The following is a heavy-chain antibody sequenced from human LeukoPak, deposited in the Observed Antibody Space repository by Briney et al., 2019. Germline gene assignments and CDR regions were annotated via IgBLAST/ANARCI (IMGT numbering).Heavy chain of an antibody. D-gene: IGHD3-10*01. CDR1: GFTFSSYE. Sequence: GGSLRLSCAASGFTFSSYEMNWVRQAPGKGPEWVSYISSSGSTIYYADSVKGRFTISRDNAKNSLYLQMNSLRAEDTAVYYCARPILWFGELGFDYWGQGTLVTVSS. CDR2: ISSSGSTI. V-gene: IGHV3-48*03. CDR3: ARPILWFGELGFDY. J-gene: IGHJ4*02.